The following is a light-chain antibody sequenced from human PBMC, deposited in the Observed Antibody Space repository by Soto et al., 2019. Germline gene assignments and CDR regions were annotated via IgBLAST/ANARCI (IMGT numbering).Light chain of an antibody. CDR2: EGS. CDR1: SSDVGNYNL. J-gene: IGLJ1*01. Sequence: QSALTQPASVSGSPGQSITISCTGTSSDVGNYNLVSWYQQHPGKAPKLMIYEGSKRPSGVSNRFSGSKSGNTASLTISILQAEDEADYFCTSSTTGSLYVFGTGTKVTVL. CDR3: TSSTTGSLYV. V-gene: IGLV2-14*02.